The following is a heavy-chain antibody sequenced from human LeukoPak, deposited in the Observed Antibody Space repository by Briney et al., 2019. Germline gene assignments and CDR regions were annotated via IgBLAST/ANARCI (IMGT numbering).Heavy chain of an antibody. D-gene: IGHD4-11*01. Sequence: GGSLRLSCAASGFTFNSYWMHWVRQVPGKGLVWVSRISSDGSTTTYAGSVEGRFTISRDNAKNTLFLQMNSLRAEDTAVYYCVRGGLQGFFWGQGTLVTVPS. V-gene: IGHV3-74*01. CDR2: ISSDGSTT. CDR1: GFTFNSYW. J-gene: IGHJ4*02. CDR3: VRGGLQGFF.